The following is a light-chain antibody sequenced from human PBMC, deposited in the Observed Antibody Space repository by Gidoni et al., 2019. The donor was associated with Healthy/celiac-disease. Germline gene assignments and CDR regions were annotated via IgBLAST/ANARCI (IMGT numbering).Light chain of an antibody. CDR2: DAS. CDR1: QSVSSY. Sequence: EIVLTQSRATLSLSPVERATLSCRASQSVSSYLAWYQQKPGQAPRLLIYDASNSATGIPARFSGSGSGTDFTLTISSLEPEDFAVYYCQQRSNWPPLTFXGXTKVEIK. J-gene: IGKJ4*01. CDR3: QQRSNWPPLT. V-gene: IGKV3-11*01.